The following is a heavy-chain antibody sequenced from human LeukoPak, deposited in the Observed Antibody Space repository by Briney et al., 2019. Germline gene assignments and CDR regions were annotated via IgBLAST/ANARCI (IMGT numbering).Heavy chain of an antibody. CDR2: IYYSGST. V-gene: IGHV4-59*01. J-gene: IGHJ4*02. Sequence: SETLSLTCTVSGGSISSYYWSWIRQPPGKGLEWLGYIYYSGSTNYNPSLKSRVTISVDTSKNQFSLKLSSVTAADTAVYYCARDPAYCSSTSCYARGYFDYWGQGTLVTVSS. CDR1: GGSISSYY. D-gene: IGHD2-2*01. CDR3: ARDPAYCSSTSCYARGYFDY.